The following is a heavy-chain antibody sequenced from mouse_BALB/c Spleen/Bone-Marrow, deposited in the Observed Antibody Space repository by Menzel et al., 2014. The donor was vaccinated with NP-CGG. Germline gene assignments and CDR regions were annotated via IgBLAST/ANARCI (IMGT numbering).Heavy chain of an antibody. V-gene: IGHV1-14*01. CDR2: INPYNDGT. J-gene: IGHJ3*01. D-gene: IGHD2-4*01. Sequence: EVHLVESGPELVKPGASVKMSCKASGYTFTSYFTHWVKQRPGQGLEWIGYINPYNDGTKYNEKFKGKATLTSDKSSSTAYMELSSLTSEDSAVYYCTRIYYDYDGVWFAYWGQRTLVTVSA. CDR3: TRIYYDYDGVWFAY. CDR1: GYTFTSYF.